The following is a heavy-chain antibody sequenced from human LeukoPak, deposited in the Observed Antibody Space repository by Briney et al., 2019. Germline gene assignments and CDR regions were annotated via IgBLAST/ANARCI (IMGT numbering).Heavy chain of an antibody. CDR3: ARDKDYYGSGLGY. CDR2: MYTSGST. Sequence: SETLSLTCTVSGGSISSGSYYWSWIRQPAGKGLEWIGRMYTSGSTNYNPSLKSRVTISIDTSKNQFSLKLSSVTAADTAVYYCARDKDYYGSGLGYWGQGTLVTVSS. D-gene: IGHD3-10*01. J-gene: IGHJ4*02. CDR1: GGSISSGSYY. V-gene: IGHV4-61*02.